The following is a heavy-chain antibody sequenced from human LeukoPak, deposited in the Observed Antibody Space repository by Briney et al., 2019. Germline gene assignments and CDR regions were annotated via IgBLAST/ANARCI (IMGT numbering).Heavy chain of an antibody. D-gene: IGHD3-22*01. Sequence: SGPTLVKPTQTLTLTCTFSGFSLGTRGVGVGWIRQPPGKALEWLSLIYWDDDRRYSPSLKSRLTITKDTSKNQVVLTMTNMDPVDTATYYCAHIHFDDSSTSDYFDYWGQGTLVTVSS. CDR3: AHIHFDDSSTSDYFDY. CDR2: IYWDDDR. J-gene: IGHJ4*02. V-gene: IGHV2-5*02. CDR1: GFSLGTRGVG.